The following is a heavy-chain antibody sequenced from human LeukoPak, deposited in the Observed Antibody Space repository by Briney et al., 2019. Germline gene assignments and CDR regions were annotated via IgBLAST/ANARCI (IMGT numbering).Heavy chain of an antibody. CDR1: GFTFSSYS. D-gene: IGHD3-10*01. Sequence: PGGSLRLSCAASGFTFSSYSMNWVRQAPGKGLEWVSSISSSSSYIYYADSVKGRFTISRDNAKNSLYLQMNSLRAEDTALYYCAKDMRGEYYGSGSPFDYWGQGTLVTVSS. V-gene: IGHV3-21*04. CDR3: AKDMRGEYYGSGSPFDY. J-gene: IGHJ4*02. CDR2: ISSSSSYI.